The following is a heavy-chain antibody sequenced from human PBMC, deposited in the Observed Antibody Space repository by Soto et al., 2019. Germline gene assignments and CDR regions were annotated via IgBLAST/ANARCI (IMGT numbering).Heavy chain of an antibody. CDR1: GFTFSSCS. CDR3: VRDSGDSYGPFVY. V-gene: IGHV3-48*02. D-gene: IGHD5-18*01. J-gene: IGHJ4*02. CDR2: ISSSSSAI. Sequence: GGSLRLSYAASGFTFSSCSMNWVRQAPGKGLEWVSYISSSSSAIYYADSVRGRFTISRDNATNSLYQQMNSLRDEDTAVYYCVRDSGDSYGPFVYWGQGTLVTVSS.